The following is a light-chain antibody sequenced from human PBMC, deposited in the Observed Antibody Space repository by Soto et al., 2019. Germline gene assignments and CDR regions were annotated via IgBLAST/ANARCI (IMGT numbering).Light chain of an antibody. Sequence: EIVLTQSPGTPSLSPGERATLSCRASQSVSSNFLAWYQEKPGQAPRLLIYGASSRATGIPDRFSGSGSGTDFTLTISRLEPEDVAVYYCQQYGSSPPLTFGGGTKVDIK. V-gene: IGKV3-20*01. CDR2: GAS. CDR3: QQYGSSPPLT. J-gene: IGKJ4*01. CDR1: QSVSSNF.